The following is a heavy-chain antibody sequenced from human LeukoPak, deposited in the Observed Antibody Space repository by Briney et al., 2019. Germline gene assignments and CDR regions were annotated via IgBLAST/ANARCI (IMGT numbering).Heavy chain of an antibody. CDR2: ISGSGGST. V-gene: IGHV3-23*01. CDR1: GFTFSSYA. J-gene: IGHJ4*02. D-gene: IGHD3-3*01. CDR3: AKWGQILEWTRSYYFDY. Sequence: PGGSLRLSCAASGFTFSSYAMSWVRQAPGKGLEWVSAISGSGGSTYYADSVKGRFTISRDNSKNTLYLQMNSLRAEDTAVYYCAKWGQILEWTRSYYFDYWGQGTLVTVSS.